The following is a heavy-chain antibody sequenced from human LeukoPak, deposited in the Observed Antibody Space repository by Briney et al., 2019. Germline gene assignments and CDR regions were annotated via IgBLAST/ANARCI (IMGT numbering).Heavy chain of an antibody. J-gene: IGHJ6*02. Sequence: GASVKVSFKASGYTFTSYGISWVRQAPGQGLEWMGWISAYNGNTNYAQKLQGRVTMTTDTSTSTAYMELRSLRSDDTAVYYCARKWELRREYGMDVWGQGTTVTVSS. CDR2: ISAYNGNT. V-gene: IGHV1-18*01. CDR1: GYTFTSYG. D-gene: IGHD1-26*01. CDR3: ARKWELRREYGMDV.